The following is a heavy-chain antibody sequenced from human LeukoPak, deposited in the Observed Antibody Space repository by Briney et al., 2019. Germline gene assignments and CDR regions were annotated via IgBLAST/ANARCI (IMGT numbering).Heavy chain of an antibody. CDR1: GFTFDGYT. CDR2: ISWDGGST. V-gene: IGHV3-43*01. Sequence: GGSLRLSCAASGFTFDGYTMHWVRQAPGKGLEWVSLISWDGGSTYYADSVKGRFTISRDNSKNSLYLQMNSLRTEDTALYYCAKAKGRRWGDYYYMDVWGKGTTVTVSS. CDR3: AKAKGRRWGDYYYMDV. D-gene: IGHD3-16*01. J-gene: IGHJ6*03.